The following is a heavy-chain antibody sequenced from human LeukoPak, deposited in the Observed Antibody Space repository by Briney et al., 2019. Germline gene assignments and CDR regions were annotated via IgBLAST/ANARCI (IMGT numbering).Heavy chain of an antibody. Sequence: PGGSLRLSCADSGFTFSDYYMSSIRQAPGKGLEWVSYISSSSSYTNYADSVKGRFTISRDNAKNSLYLQMNSLRAEDTAVYYCPRVRTDGYNLYSDYWGQGTLVTVSS. CDR3: PRVRTDGYNLYSDY. V-gene: IGHV3-11*03. CDR2: ISSSSSYT. CDR1: GFTFSDYY. D-gene: IGHD5-24*01. J-gene: IGHJ4*02.